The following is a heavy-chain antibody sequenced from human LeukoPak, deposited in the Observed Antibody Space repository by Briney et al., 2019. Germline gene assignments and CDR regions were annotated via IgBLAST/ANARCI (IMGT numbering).Heavy chain of an antibody. CDR1: GYTFTSYA. J-gene: IGHJ4*02. Sequence: GASVKVSCKASGYTFTSYAMHWVRQAPGQGLEWMGWISAYNGNTNYAQKLQGRVTMTTDTSTSTAYMELRSLRSDDTAVYYCARRCTNGVCYFVYWGQGTLVTVSS. CDR3: ARRCTNGVCYFVY. CDR2: ISAYNGNT. D-gene: IGHD2-8*01. V-gene: IGHV1-18*01.